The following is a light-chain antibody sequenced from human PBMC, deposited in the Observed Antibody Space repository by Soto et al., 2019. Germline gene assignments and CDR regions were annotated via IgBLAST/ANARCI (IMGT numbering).Light chain of an antibody. V-gene: IGLV1-40*01. CDR1: SSDIGAGYE. CDR2: GNT. Sequence: QSVLTQPPSVSGAPGQTVTISCTGSSSDIGAGYEVHWYQQVPGTAPKLLIFGNTNRPSGVPDRFSGSKSGASASLAITGLQAEDEADYYCQSYDGSLGGSGVFGGGTKVTVL. J-gene: IGLJ3*02. CDR3: QSYDGSLGGSGV.